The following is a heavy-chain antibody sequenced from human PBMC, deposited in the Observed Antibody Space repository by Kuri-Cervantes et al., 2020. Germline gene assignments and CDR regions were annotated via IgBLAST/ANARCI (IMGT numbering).Heavy chain of an antibody. CDR1: TFSFSTSW. D-gene: IGHD3-9*01. CDR2: INQDGSDK. V-gene: IGHV3-7*01. J-gene: IGHJ4*02. Sequence: GESLKISCEASTFSFSTSWMTWARQAPGKGLEWVAHINQDGSDKSYVDAVKGRFTISRDNAKSSSYLQMNNLRAEDTAVYYCARGLGSKTGYYIYLLHLYYFDYWGQGTLVTVSS. CDR3: ARGLGSKTGYYIYLLHLYYFDY.